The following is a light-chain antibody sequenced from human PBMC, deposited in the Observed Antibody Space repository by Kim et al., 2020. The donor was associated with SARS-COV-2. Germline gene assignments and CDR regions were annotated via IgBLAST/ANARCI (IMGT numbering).Light chain of an antibody. CDR2: LYSDGSH. CDR3: QTWGTGIPVV. Sequence: VKLTCTLSSGHSSYAIAWHQQQPEKGPRYLMKLYSDGSHNKGDGIPDRFSGSSSGAERYLTISSLQSEDEADYYCQTWGTGIPVVFGGGTQLTVL. V-gene: IGLV4-69*01. CDR1: SGHSSYA. J-gene: IGLJ7*01.